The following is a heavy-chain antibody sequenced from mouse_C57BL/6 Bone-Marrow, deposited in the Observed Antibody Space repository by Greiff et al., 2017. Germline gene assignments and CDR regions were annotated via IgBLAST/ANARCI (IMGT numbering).Heavy chain of an antibody. Sequence: EVKVVESGGGLVQPGGSMKLSCVASGFTFSNYWMNWVRQSPEKGLEWVAQIRLKSDNYATHYAESVKGRFTISRDDSKSSVYLQMNNLRAEDTGIYYCTGGVYDGYLAWFAYWGQGTLVTVSA. CDR2: IRLKSDNYAT. D-gene: IGHD2-3*01. CDR3: TGGVYDGYLAWFAY. V-gene: IGHV6-3*01. J-gene: IGHJ3*01. CDR1: GFTFSNYW.